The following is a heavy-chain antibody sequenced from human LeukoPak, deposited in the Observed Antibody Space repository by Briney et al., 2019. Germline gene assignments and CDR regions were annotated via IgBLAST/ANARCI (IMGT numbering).Heavy chain of an antibody. CDR2: ISGSGGNT. V-gene: IGHV3-23*01. Sequence: GGSLRLSCAASGFTFGSYAMSWVRQAPGKGLEWVSGISGSGGNTYYADSVKGRFTISRDNSKHTVYLQMNTLRAEDTAIYYCAKDGSTAVAGTGDRPFDYWGQGTLVTVSS. CDR3: AKDGSTAVAGTGDRPFDY. J-gene: IGHJ4*02. D-gene: IGHD6-19*01. CDR1: GFTFGSYA.